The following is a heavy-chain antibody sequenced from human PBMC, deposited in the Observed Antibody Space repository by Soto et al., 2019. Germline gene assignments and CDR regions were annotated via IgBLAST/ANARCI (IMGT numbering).Heavy chain of an antibody. V-gene: IGHV1-69*13. J-gene: IGHJ4*02. CDR3: AITEVAYCGGDCYSAPYFDY. CDR1: GGTFSSYA. D-gene: IGHD2-21*02. Sequence: GASVKVSCKASGGTFSSYAISWVRQAPGQGLEWMGGIIPIFGTANYAQKFQGRVMITADESTSTAYMELSSLRSEDTAVYYCAITEVAYCGGDCYSAPYFDYWGQGTLVTVSS. CDR2: IIPIFGTA.